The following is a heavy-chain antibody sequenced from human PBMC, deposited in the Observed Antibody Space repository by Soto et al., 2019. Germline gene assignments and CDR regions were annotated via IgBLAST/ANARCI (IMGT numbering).Heavy chain of an antibody. CDR2: ISVYNGNT. D-gene: IGHD6-19*01. J-gene: IGHJ5*02. V-gene: IGHV1-18*01. Sequence: QVQLVQSGAEVKKPGASVKVSCKAYGDTFSNSGVTWVRQAPGQGLEWMGWISVYNGNTIYGQNLQGRVTMPTDTSALRDFLVVRSRRSDDTAVFYCVLAPAYSTGWYRGFDPWGQGTLVTVSS. CDR3: VLAPAYSTGWYRGFDP. CDR1: GDTFSNSG.